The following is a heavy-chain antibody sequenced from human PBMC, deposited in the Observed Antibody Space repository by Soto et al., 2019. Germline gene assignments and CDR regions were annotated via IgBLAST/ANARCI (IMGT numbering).Heavy chain of an antibody. CDR1: GASIRSGGYY. CDR3: ARDFAYFDS. CDR2: IYYTGST. J-gene: IGHJ4*02. V-gene: IGHV4-39*07. Sequence: SETLSLTCSVSGASIRSGGYYWSWLRQSPGKGLEWIGHIYYTGSTFYSPSLKSRVSISMDTSKNQFSLNLDSVTAADTAVYFCARDFAYFDSWGQGTLVTVS. D-gene: IGHD3-3*01.